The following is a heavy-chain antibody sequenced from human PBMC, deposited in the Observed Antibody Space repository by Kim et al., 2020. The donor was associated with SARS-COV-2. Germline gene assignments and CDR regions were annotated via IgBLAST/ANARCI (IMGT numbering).Heavy chain of an antibody. V-gene: IGHV4-39*01. CDR2: IYYSGST. CDR1: GGSISSSSYY. CDR3: ARQGIAVAGPNWFDP. D-gene: IGHD6-19*01. J-gene: IGHJ5*02. Sequence: SETLSLTCTVSGGSISSSSYYWGWIRQPPGKGLEWIGSIYYSGSTYYNPSLKSRVTISVDTSKNQFSLKLSSVTAADTAVYYCARQGIAVAGPNWFDPWG.